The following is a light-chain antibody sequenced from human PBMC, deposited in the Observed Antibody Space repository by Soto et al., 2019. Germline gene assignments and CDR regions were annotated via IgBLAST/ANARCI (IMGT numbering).Light chain of an antibody. CDR3: QQANSFPLT. J-gene: IGKJ4*01. V-gene: IGKV1-12*01. Sequence: DIQMTQSPSSVSASVGDRVSITCRASQGISSWLAWYQQKPGRAPKLLIYTGSSLQSGVPSRFSGTGSGTDFTLTIRSPQPEDVATYCFQQANSFPLTFGGGTKVEIK. CDR2: TGS. CDR1: QGISSW.